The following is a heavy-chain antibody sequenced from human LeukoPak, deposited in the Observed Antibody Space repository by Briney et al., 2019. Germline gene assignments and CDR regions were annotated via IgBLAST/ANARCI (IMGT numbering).Heavy chain of an antibody. D-gene: IGHD2-2*01. CDR2: IRYDGSNK. CDR3: AKFSIPAAYYHYCYMDV. V-gene: IGHV3-30*02. CDR1: GFTFSSYG. Sequence: GGSLRLSCAASGFTFSSYGMHWVRQAPGKGLEWVAFIRYDGSNKYYADSVKGRFTISRDNSKNTLYLQMNSLRAEDTAVYYCAKFSIPAAYYHYCYMDVWGKGTTVTVSS. J-gene: IGHJ6*03.